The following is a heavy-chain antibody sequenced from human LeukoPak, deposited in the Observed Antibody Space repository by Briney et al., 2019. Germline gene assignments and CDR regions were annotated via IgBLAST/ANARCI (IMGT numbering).Heavy chain of an antibody. D-gene: IGHD3-10*01. CDR1: GYDFTSYW. CDR3: ARQGYYGSGSYRKGDY. V-gene: IGHV5-51*01. CDR2: IYPGDSDT. Sequence: GESLKISCTTSGYDFTSYWIAWVRQIPGKGLEWVGIIYPGDSDTRYSPSFQGQVTISADKSISTAYLQWSSLKASDTAMYYCARQGYYGSGSYRKGDYWGQGTLVTVSS. J-gene: IGHJ4*02.